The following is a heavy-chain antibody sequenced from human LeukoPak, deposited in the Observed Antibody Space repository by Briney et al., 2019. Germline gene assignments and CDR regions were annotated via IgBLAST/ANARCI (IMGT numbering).Heavy chain of an antibody. CDR1: GFTFSSYW. D-gene: IGHD5-24*01. CDR3: ARLQNFDFDY. CDR2: INHSGST. Sequence: GSLRLSCAASGFTFSSYWMSWIRQPPGKGLEWIGEINHSGSTNYNPSLKSRLTISVDTSKNQFSLKLSSVTAADTAVYYCARLQNFDFDYWGQGTLVTVSS. V-gene: IGHV4-34*01. J-gene: IGHJ4*02.